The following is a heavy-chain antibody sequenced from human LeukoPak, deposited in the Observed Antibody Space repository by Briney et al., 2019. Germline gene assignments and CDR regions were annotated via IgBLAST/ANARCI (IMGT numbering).Heavy chain of an antibody. Sequence: SQTLSLTCTVSGGSISSGSYYWSWNRQPAGKGLEWIGRIYTSGSTNYNPSLKSRVTISVDTSKNQFSLKLSSVTAADTAVYYCASLRRVTVTNSYNWFDPWGQGTLVTVSS. V-gene: IGHV4-61*02. J-gene: IGHJ5*02. D-gene: IGHD4-17*01. CDR3: ASLRRVTVTNSYNWFDP. CDR2: IYTSGST. CDR1: GGSISSGSYY.